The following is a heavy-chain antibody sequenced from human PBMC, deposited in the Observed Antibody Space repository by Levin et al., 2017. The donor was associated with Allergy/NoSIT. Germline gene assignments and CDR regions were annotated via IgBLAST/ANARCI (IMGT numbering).Heavy chain of an antibody. CDR1: GFTFSNAW. J-gene: IGHJ4*02. CDR3: TTDHGGSYYYFDY. D-gene: IGHD1-26*01. Sequence: GESLKISCAASGFTFSNAWMSWVRQAPGKGLEWVGRIKTKTDGGTTDYAAPVKGRFTISRDDSKNTLYLQMNSLKTEDTAVYYCTTDHGGSYYYFDYWGQGTLVTVSS. V-gene: IGHV3-15*01. CDR2: IKTKTDGGTT.